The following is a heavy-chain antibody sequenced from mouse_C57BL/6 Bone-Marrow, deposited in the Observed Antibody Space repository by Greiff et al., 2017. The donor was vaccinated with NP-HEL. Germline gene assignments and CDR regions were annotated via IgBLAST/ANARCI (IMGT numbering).Heavy chain of an antibody. J-gene: IGHJ3*01. D-gene: IGHD1-1*01. CDR2: IRLKSDNSAT. Sequence: EVKLVESGGGLMQPGGSMKLSCVASGFTFSNYWMNWVRQSPEKGLEWVAQIRLKSDNSATHYAVSVKGRFTISRDDSKSSVYLQMNNLRAGDTGIYYCYYGFAYWGQGTLVTVSA. CDR3: YYGFAY. V-gene: IGHV6-3*01. CDR1: GFTFSNYW.